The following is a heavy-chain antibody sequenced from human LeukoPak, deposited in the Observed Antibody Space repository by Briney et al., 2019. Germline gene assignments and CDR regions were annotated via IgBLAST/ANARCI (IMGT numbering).Heavy chain of an antibody. CDR3: AREVYAGNWFDP. Sequence: GGSLRLSCAASGFTFSTCAMHWVRQAPGKGLEYVAAMSGNGDSTYYANSVKGRFTISRDNSKNTLYLQMGSLRPEDMAVYYCAREVYAGNWFDPWGQGTLVTVSS. CDR1: GFTFSTCA. CDR2: MSGNGDST. V-gene: IGHV3-64*01. J-gene: IGHJ5*02. D-gene: IGHD2-8*01.